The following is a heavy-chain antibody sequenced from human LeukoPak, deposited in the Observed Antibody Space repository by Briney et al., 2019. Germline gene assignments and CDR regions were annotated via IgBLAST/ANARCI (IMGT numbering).Heavy chain of an antibody. J-gene: IGHJ5*02. V-gene: IGHV1-2*02. CDR1: GYTFTGYY. Sequence: ASVKVSCKASGYTFTGYYMHWVRQAPGQGLEWMGWINPNSGGTNYAQKFQGRVTMTRDTSISTAYMELSRLSSDDTAVYYCARDIAAAYNWFDPWGQGTLVTVSS. CDR2: INPNSGGT. CDR3: ARDIAAAYNWFDP. D-gene: IGHD6-13*01.